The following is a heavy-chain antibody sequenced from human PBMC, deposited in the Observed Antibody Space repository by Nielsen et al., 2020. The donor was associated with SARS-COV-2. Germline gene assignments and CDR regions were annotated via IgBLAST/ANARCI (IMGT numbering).Heavy chain of an antibody. CDR2: ISAYNGNT. J-gene: IGHJ4*02. CDR1: GYTFTSYG. D-gene: IGHD5-18*01. CDR3: ARDIGGGYSYGCDY. V-gene: IGHV1-18*04. Sequence: ASVKVSCKASGYTFTSYGISWVRQAPGQGLEWMGWISAYNGNTNYAQKLQGRVTMTTDTSTSTAYMELMSLRPDDTAVYYCARDIGGGYSYGCDYWGQGTLVTVSS.